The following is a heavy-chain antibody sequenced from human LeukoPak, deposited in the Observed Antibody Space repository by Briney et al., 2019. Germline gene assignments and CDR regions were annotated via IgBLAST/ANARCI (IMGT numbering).Heavy chain of an antibody. CDR1: GYTFTGYY. V-gene: IGHV1-2*02. D-gene: IGHD3-9*01. CDR3: ARADGYYDILTGYYLVAEYFQH. CDR2: INPNSGGT. Sequence: ASVKVSCKASGYTFTGYYMHWVRQAPGQGLEWMGWINPNSGGTNCAQKFQGRVTMTRDTSISTAYMELSRLRSDDTAVYYCARADGYYDILTGYYLVAEYFQHWGQGTLVTVSS. J-gene: IGHJ1*01.